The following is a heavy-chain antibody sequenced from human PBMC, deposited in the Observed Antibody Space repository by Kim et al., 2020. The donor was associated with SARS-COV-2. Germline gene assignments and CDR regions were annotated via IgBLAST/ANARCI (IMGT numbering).Heavy chain of an antibody. CDR1: GYTFTRYD. J-gene: IGHJ4*02. CDR3: ARVDRVIVGATVCYFDY. CDR2: MNPNSGNT. V-gene: IGHV1-8*02. Sequence: ASVKVSCKASGYTFTRYDINWVRQATGQGLEWMGWMNPNSGNTGYAQKFQGRVTMTRKTSISTAYMELSSLRSEDTAVYYCARVDRVIVGATVCYFDYWGKGTLVTVSS. D-gene: IGHD1-26*01.